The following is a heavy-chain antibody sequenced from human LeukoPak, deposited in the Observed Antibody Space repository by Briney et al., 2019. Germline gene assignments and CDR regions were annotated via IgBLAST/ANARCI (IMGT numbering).Heavy chain of an antibody. CDR3: ARDRGVAAHLDY. D-gene: IGHD5-12*01. CDR2: IWFDGNNK. V-gene: IGHV3-33*01. CDR1: GFTFSNYG. Sequence: GGSLRLSCAASGFTFSNYGMHWVRQAPGKGLEWVAVIWFDGNNKYYADSVRGRFTISRDNSKNTLYLQMSSLRAEDTAVYYCARDRGVAAHLDYWGQGTLVTVSS. J-gene: IGHJ4*02.